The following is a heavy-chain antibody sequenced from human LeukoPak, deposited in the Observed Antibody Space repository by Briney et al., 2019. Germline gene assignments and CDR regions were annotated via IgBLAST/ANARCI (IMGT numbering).Heavy chain of an antibody. D-gene: IGHD1/OR15-1a*01. V-gene: IGHV3-23*01. CDR3: ARSRDQTGTIDY. Sequence: PGGSLRLSCAASGFTFSSYAMSWVRQAPGKGLEWVSAISGSGGSTYYADSVKGRFTVSRDNSKNTLYLQMNSLRAEDTAVYYCARSRDQTGTIDYWGQGTLVTVSS. CDR2: ISGSGGST. CDR1: GFTFSSYA. J-gene: IGHJ4*02.